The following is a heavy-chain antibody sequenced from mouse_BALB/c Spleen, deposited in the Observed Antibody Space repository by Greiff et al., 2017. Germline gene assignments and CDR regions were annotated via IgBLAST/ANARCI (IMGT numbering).Heavy chain of an antibody. J-gene: IGHJ3*01. V-gene: IGHV1-9*01. CDR1: GYTFSSYW. CDR2: ILPGSGST. D-gene: IGHD2-2*01. CDR3: ARARGYDSFAY. Sequence: QVQLQQSGAELMKPGASVKISCKATGYTFSSYWIEWVKQRPGHGLEWIGEILPGSGSTNYNEKFKGKATFTADTSSNTAYMQLSSLTSEDSAVYYCARARGYDSFAYWGQVTLVTVSA.